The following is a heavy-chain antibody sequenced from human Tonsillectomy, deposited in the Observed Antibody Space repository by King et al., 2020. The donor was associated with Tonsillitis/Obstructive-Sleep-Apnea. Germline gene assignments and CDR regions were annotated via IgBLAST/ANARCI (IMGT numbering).Heavy chain of an antibody. D-gene: IGHD2-21*02. Sequence: VPLVASGGGFVPPGGSLRLSCAASGFPFPRSWLPWVRPAPGPGLLWVSRIPGAGRNTLSADSVKGRFTLSRANAKNTLSLQMNSLRAEDTAVYYCARGGDFHGFDIWGQGTMVTVSS. CDR1: GFPFPRSW. CDR3: ARGGDFHGFDI. CDR2: IPGAGRNT. V-gene: IGHV3-74*01. J-gene: IGHJ3*02.